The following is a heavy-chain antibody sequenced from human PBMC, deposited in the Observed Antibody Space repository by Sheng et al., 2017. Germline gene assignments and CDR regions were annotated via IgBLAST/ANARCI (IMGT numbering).Heavy chain of an antibody. V-gene: IGHV1-69*09. D-gene: IGHD6-13*01. J-gene: IGHJ4*02. Sequence: QVQLVQSGAEVKQPGASVKVSCKTSGYTFTDYDINWVRQAPGQRLEWMGRIVVTLQKTHYAEKFQGRVAISADEGTNTAYMELISLTSDDTAVYYCARDLRGMSNHFDNWGQGTLVTVSS. CDR3: ARDLRGMSNHFDN. CDR2: IVVTLQKT. CDR1: GYTFTDYD.